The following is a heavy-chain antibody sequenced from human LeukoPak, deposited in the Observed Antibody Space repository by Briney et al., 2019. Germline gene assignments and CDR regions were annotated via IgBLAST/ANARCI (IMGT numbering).Heavy chain of an antibody. V-gene: IGHV4-38-2*02. D-gene: IGHD3-10*01. CDR2: IYHSGST. CDR3: ARDYYGSGSYSN. J-gene: IGHJ4*02. Sequence: SETLSLTCTVSGYSISSGYYWGWIRQPPGKGLEWIGSIYHSGSTYYNPSLKSRVTISVDTSKDQSSLKLSSVTAADTAVYYCARDYYGSGSYSNWGQGTLVTVSS. CDR1: GYSISSGYY.